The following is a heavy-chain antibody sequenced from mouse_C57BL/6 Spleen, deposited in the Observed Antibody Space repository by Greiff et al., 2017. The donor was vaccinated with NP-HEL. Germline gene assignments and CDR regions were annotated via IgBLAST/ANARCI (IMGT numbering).Heavy chain of an antibody. CDR3: AREGNGYYLCAY. CDR1: GYAFSSSW. D-gene: IGHD2-3*01. V-gene: IGHV1-82*01. J-gene: IGHJ3*01. Sequence: VQLQQSGPELVKPGASVKISCKASGYAFSSSWMNWVKQRPGKGLEWIGRIYPGDGDTNYNGKLKGKATLTADKSSSTAYMQLSSLTSEDSAVYFCAREGNGYYLCAYWGQGTLVTVSA. CDR2: IYPGDGDT.